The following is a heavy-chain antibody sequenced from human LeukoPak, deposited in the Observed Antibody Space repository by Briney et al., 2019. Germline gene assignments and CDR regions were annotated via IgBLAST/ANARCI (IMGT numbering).Heavy chain of an antibody. Sequence: TSETLSLTCTVSGGSISSYYWSWIRQPAGKGLEWIGRIYTGGSTNYNPSLKSRVTMSVDTSKNQFSLKLSSVTAADTAVYYCARRTTTTVIPTKEFDYWGQGTLVTVSS. J-gene: IGHJ4*02. CDR1: GGSISSYY. D-gene: IGHD4-17*01. CDR2: IYTGGST. CDR3: ARRTTTTVIPTKEFDY. V-gene: IGHV4-4*07.